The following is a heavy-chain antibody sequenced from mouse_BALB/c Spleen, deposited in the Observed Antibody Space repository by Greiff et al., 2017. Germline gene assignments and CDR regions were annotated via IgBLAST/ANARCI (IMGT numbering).Heavy chain of an antibody. V-gene: IGHV1-4*02. CDR3: ARGYGSSYPFAY. CDR1: GYTFTSYT. J-gene: IGHJ3*01. Sequence: VQLQESAAELARPGASVKMSCKASGYTFTSYTMHWVKQRPGQGLEWIGYINPSSGYTEYNQKFKDKTTLTADKSSSTAYMQLSSLTSEDSAVYYCARGYGSSYPFAYWGQGTLVTVSA. CDR2: INPSSGYT. D-gene: IGHD1-1*01.